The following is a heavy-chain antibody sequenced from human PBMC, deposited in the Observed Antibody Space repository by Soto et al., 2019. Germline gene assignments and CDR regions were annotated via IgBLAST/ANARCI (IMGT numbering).Heavy chain of an antibody. CDR3: ARSQGGSSSLDIYYYYYYGMDV. V-gene: IGHV1-69*01. J-gene: IGHJ6*02. CDR1: GGTFSTYA. Sequence: QVQLVQSGAEVKKPGSSVKVSCKAPGGTFSTYAINWVLQAPGQGLEWMGGVIPIFGTPKYAQKFQGRVTITADESTSTGYMELRSLRSEDTAVYYCARSQGGSSSLDIYYYYYYGMDVWGQGTTVTVSS. D-gene: IGHD2-15*01. CDR2: VIPIFGTP.